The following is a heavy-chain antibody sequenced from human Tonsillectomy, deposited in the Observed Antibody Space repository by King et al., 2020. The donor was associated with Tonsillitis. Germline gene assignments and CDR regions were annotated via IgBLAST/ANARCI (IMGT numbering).Heavy chain of an antibody. CDR3: ARVATIAAAGTVDY. J-gene: IGHJ4*02. Sequence: VQLVESGGGLVKPGGSLRLSCAASGFTFSDYYMTWIRQAPGRGLEWVSYISSRDSSFTTYSDSVKGRFSVSTGNSKNSLYLQMNSLRAEDTAVYYCARVATIAAAGTVDYWGQGTLVTVSS. CDR1: GFTFSDYY. V-gene: IGHV3-11*05. CDR2: ISSRDSSFT. D-gene: IGHD6-13*01.